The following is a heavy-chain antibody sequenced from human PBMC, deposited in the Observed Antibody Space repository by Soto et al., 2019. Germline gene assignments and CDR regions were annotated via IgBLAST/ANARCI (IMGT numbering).Heavy chain of an antibody. V-gene: IGHV1-46*01. Sequence: ASVKVSCKASGYTFTSYYMHWVRQAPGQGLEWMGIINPSGGSTSYAQNFQGRVTMTRDTSTSTVYMELSSLRFDDTAVYYCARDSLQWLVVWGQGTTVTVSS. J-gene: IGHJ6*02. D-gene: IGHD6-19*01. CDR2: INPSGGST. CDR3: ARDSLQWLVV. CDR1: GYTFTSYY.